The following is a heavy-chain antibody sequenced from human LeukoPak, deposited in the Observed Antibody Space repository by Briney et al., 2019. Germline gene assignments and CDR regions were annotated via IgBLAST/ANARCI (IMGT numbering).Heavy chain of an antibody. V-gene: IGHV4-39*01. CDR2: IYYRWST. Sequence: SETLSLTCTVSGGSISSSRYYWGWIRQPPGKGLEWIGSIYYRWSTYYNPSLKSRVTISVDTSNTQFSLKLSSVTAAYTAVYYCARLWGHSYGIGFSWFDPWGQGTLVTVSS. CDR3: ARLWGHSYGIGFSWFDP. J-gene: IGHJ5*02. CDR1: GGSISSSRYY. D-gene: IGHD1-26*01.